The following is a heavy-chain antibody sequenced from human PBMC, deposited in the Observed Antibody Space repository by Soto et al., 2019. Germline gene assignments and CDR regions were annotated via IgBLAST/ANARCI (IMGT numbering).Heavy chain of an antibody. CDR1: GFTFSDHY. CDR2: SRDKAHSYTT. J-gene: IGHJ6*02. CDR3: ARIVVPGIAGVSYYGMDV. D-gene: IGHD2-2*01. V-gene: IGHV3-72*01. Sequence: PGGSLRLSCAASGFTFSDHYMDWVRQGPGKGLEWVGRSRDKAHSYTTEYAASVKGRFTISRDDSKNSLYLQMNSLQSEDTAVYYCARIVVPGIAGVSYYGMDVWGQGTTVTVSS.